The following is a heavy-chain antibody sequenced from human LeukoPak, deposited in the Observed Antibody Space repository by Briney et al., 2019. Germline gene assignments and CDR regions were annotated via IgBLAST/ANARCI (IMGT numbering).Heavy chain of an antibody. CDR3: ARQGRGSGWFLP. J-gene: IGHJ5*02. D-gene: IGHD6-19*01. V-gene: IGHV4-59*08. CDR2: IYYTGST. Sequence: SETLSLTCTVSGASISSYYWSWIRQPPGKGLEWIGYIYYTGSTNYNPSLKSRVTISVDTPKNQFSLNLSSVTAADTAVYYCARQGRGSGWFLPWGQGTLVTVSS. CDR1: GASISSYY.